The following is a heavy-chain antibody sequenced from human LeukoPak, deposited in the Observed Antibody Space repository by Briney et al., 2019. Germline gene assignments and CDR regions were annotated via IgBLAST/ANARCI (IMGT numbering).Heavy chain of an antibody. CDR2: IKQDGSEK. J-gene: IGHJ4*02. D-gene: IGHD2-15*01. CDR3: ARDHGRYCSGGSCYFGGFFEY. CDR1: GFSFSNYW. Sequence: GGSLRLSCAASGFSFSNYWMSWVRQAPGKGLEWVANIKQDGSEKYYVDSVKGGFTISRDNAKNSLYLQMNSLRAEDTAVYYCARDHGRYCSGGSCYFGGFFEYWGQGTLGTVSS. V-gene: IGHV3-7*03.